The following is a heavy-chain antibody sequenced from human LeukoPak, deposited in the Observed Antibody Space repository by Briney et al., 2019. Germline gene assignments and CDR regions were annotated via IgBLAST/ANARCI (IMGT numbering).Heavy chain of an antibody. CDR2: IINDGITK. Sequence: GGSLRLSCAASGLTFQNTWMHGIRQAPGEGLVWVSRIINDGITKTYADSVKRRFPISRDNAKNTLYLQMNSLRADDTAVYYCAADGEYAFLVWGQGTMVTVSS. V-gene: IGHV3-74*01. CDR3: AADGEYAFLV. D-gene: IGHD5-24*01. J-gene: IGHJ3*01. CDR1: GLTFQNTW.